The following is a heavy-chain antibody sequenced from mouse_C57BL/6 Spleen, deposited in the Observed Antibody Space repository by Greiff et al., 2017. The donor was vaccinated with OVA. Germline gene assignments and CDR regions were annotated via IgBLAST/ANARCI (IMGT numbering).Heavy chain of an antibody. D-gene: IGHD2-1*01. V-gene: IGHV1-19*01. J-gene: IGHJ2*01. CDR3: ARGGVRDYFDY. CDR2: INPYNGGT. Sequence: EVKLQESGPVLVKPGASVKMSCKASGYTFTDYYMNWVKQSHGKSLEWIGVINPYNGGTSYNQKFKGKATLTVDKSSSTAYMELNSLTSEDSAVYYCARGGVRDYFDYWGQGTTLTVSS. CDR1: GYTFTDYY.